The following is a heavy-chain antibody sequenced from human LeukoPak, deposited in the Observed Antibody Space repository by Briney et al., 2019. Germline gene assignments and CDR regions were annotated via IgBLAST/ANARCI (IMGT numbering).Heavy chain of an antibody. CDR2: IKSKTHGGTT. CDR1: GFTFSNAC. D-gene: IGHD6-19*01. Sequence: GESLRLSCAASGFTFSNACMTWVRQAPGKGLEWVGRIKSKTHGGTTDYAAPVKGRFSISRDDSKNTVFLQMNSLQSEDSAVYYCTTVVIAVTGYDYWGQGTLVTVSS. V-gene: IGHV3-15*01. CDR3: TTVVIAVTGYDY. J-gene: IGHJ4*02.